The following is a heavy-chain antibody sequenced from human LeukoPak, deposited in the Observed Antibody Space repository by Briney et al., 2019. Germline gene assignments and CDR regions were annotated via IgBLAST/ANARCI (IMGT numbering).Heavy chain of an antibody. J-gene: IGHJ3*02. Sequence: SVKVSCKASGYPFTNYGITWVRQAPGQGLEWMGGIIPIFGTANYAQKFQGRVTITTDESTSTAYMELSSLRSEDTAVYYCARDQLVVAATPYDAFDIWGQGTMVTVSS. CDR1: GYPFTNYG. D-gene: IGHD2-15*01. CDR3: ARDQLVVAATPYDAFDI. CDR2: IIPIFGTA. V-gene: IGHV1-69*05.